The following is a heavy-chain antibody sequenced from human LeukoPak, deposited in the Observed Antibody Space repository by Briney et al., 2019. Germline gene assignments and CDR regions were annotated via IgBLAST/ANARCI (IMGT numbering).Heavy chain of an antibody. J-gene: IGHJ4*02. D-gene: IGHD1/OR15-1a*01. Sequence: SETLSLTCTVSGGSISSSSYYWGWIRQPPGKGLEWIGSIYYSGSTYYNPSLKSRVTISVDTSKNQFSLKLSSVTAVDTAVYYCARRNRPFDYWGQGTLVTVSS. CDR2: IYYSGST. CDR1: GGSISSSSYY. CDR3: ARRNRPFDY. V-gene: IGHV4-39*01.